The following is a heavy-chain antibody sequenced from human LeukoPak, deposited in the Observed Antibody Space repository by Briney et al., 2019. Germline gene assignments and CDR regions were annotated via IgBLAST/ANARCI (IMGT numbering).Heavy chain of an antibody. V-gene: IGHV1-69*05. CDR2: IIPIFGTA. CDR3: ARDLNNRMYYYDSSDTGELHYYCMDV. J-gene: IGHJ6*03. CDR1: GGTFSSYA. Sequence: SVKVSCKASGGTFSSYAISWVRQAPGQGLEWMGRIIPIFGTANYAQKFQGRVTITTDESTSTAYMELSSLRSEDTAVYYCARDLNNRMYYYDSSDTGELHYYCMDVWGKGTTVTVSS. D-gene: IGHD3-22*01.